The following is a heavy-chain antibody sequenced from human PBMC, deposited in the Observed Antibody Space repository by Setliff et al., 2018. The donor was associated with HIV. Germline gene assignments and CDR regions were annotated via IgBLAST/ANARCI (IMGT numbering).Heavy chain of an antibody. D-gene: IGHD2-21*01. J-gene: IGHJ4*02. CDR1: GFSFSYAW. CDR2: ITGSSDTI. Sequence: GGSLRLSCAASGFSFSYAWMSWVRQAPGKGLEWVSYITGSSDTIYYADSVKGRFTISRDNAKNSLYLQMNTLRAEDTAVYYCAKLQEGHVYSHYDSWGQGTLVTVSS. CDR3: AKLQEGHVYSHYDS. V-gene: IGHV3-11*01.